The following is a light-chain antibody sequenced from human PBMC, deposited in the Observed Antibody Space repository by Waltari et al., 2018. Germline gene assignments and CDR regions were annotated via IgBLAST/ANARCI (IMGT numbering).Light chain of an antibody. V-gene: IGKV1-17*01. Sequence: DIQMTQSPSSLSASVGDRVTITCRASQGIGNDLGWYQQKPGKAPKRLIYDVSSLQSGVPSRFSGSGSGTEFTLTISSLQPEDFATYYFLQLNSYPWTFGQGTKVEIK. J-gene: IGKJ1*01. CDR1: QGIGND. CDR2: DVS. CDR3: LQLNSYPWT.